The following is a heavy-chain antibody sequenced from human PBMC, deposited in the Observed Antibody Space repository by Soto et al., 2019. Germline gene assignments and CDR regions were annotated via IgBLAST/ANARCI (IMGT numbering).Heavy chain of an antibody. CDR2: IYYSGST. CDR3: ANYPTTVTSDP. V-gene: IGHV4-61*01. Sequence: PSETLSLTCTVSGGSISSTTYYWSWIRQPPGKGLEWIGYIYYSGSTNYNPSLKSRVTISVDTSKNQFSLKLSSVTAADTAVYYCANYPTTVTSDPWGQGTLVTVSS. D-gene: IGHD4-17*01. CDR1: GGSISSTTYY. J-gene: IGHJ5*02.